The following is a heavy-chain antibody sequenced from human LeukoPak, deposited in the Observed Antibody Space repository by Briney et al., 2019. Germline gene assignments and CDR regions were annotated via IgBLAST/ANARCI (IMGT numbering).Heavy chain of an antibody. CDR3: ARDLRYCSSTSCYIRSYYYYYGMDV. J-gene: IGHJ6*02. V-gene: IGHV3-33*01. CDR1: GFTFSSYG. Sequence: PGGSLRLSCAASGFTFSSYGMQWVRQAPGKGLEWVAVIWYDGSNKYYADSVKGRFTISRDNSKNTLYLQMNSLRAEDTAVYYCARDLRYCSSTSCYIRSYYYYYGMDVWGQGTTVTVSS. CDR2: IWYDGSNK. D-gene: IGHD2-2*02.